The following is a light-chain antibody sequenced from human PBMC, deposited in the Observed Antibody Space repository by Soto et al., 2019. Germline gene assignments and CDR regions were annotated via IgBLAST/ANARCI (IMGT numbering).Light chain of an antibody. J-gene: IGKJ1*01. CDR3: QQYGSSPWT. CDR1: QSVSSTY. Sequence: EIVLTQSPGTLSLSPGQRATLPCRASQSVSSTYLAWYQQKAGQGPTLLIYGASTRATGIPARFSGSGSGTDFTLTISSLEPEDFAVYYCQQYGSSPWTFGQGTKVEV. CDR2: GAS. V-gene: IGKV3-20*01.